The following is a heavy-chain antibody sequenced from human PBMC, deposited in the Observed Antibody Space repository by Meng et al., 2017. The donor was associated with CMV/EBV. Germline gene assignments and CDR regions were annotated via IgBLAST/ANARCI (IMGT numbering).Heavy chain of an antibody. V-gene: IGHV1-8*03. Sequence: ASLKVSCKASGYTFTSYDINWVRQATGQGLEWMGWMNPNSGNTGYAQKFQGRVTITRNTSISTAYMELSSLRSEDTAVYYCARGLGYCSSTSCYGRFDPWGQGTLVTVSS. CDR3: ARGLGYCSSTSCYGRFDP. D-gene: IGHD2-2*01. CDR2: MNPNSGNT. CDR1: GYTFTSYD. J-gene: IGHJ5*02.